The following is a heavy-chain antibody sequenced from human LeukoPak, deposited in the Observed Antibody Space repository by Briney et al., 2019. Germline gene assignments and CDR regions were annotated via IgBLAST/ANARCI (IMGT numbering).Heavy chain of an antibody. D-gene: IGHD2-15*01. CDR3: ARFGYVAAVDV. CDR2: INPAGSET. V-gene: IGHV3-7*01. J-gene: IGHJ4*02. CDR1: GFSFSAYW. Sequence: GGSLRLSCAASGFSFSAYWMTWVRQAPGTGLEWVANINPAGSETYYVDPVKGRYSISRDNAKNLVYLQMNSLRAEDTAVYHCARFGYVAAVDVWGQGTPVTVSS.